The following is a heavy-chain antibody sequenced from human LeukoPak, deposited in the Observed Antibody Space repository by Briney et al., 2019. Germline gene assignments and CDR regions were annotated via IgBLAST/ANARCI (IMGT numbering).Heavy chain of an antibody. CDR2: INPNSGGT. V-gene: IGHV1-2*06. CDR1: GYTFTSYG. CDR3: ARVRLWFGEWYYFDY. D-gene: IGHD3-10*01. Sequence: RASVKVSCRASGYTFTSYGISWVRQAPGQGLEWMGRINPNSGGTNYAQKFQGRVTMTRDTSISTAYMELSRLRSDDTAVYYCARVRLWFGEWYYFDYWGQGTLVTVSS. J-gene: IGHJ4*02.